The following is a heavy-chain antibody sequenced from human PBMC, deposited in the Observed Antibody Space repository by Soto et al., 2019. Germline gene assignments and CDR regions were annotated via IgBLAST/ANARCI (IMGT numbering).Heavy chain of an antibody. CDR1: GYTFTSYG. CDR2: ISTDKGKT. CDR3: ATRSPAFDY. J-gene: IGHJ4*02. V-gene: IGHV1-18*01. Sequence: QVQLVQSGPEVEKPGASVKVSCKTSGYTFTSYGISWVRQAPGQGLEWMGWISTDKGKTNYAQKFQGRVTMTSDTSTSTAYMELRSLTSDDTAVYYCATRSPAFDYWGRGTLVTVS.